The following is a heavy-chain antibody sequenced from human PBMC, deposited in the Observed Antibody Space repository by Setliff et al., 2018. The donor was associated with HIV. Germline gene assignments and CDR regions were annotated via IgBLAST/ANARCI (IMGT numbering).Heavy chain of an antibody. J-gene: IGHJ4*02. V-gene: IGHV3-23*01. CDR2: ISGAGATT. CDR1: GFTFDDYA. CDR3: AKDGYSDYLNSYFDY. D-gene: IGHD4-17*01. Sequence: GGSLRLSCAASGFTFDDYAMYWVRQAPGKGLEWVAGISGAGATTYYADSVKGRFTISRDNSKDTLYLQMNSLRAEDTAVYYCAKDGYSDYLNSYFDYWGQGTLVTVSS.